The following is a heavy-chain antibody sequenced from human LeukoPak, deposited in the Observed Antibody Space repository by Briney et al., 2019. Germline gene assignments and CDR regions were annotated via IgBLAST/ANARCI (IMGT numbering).Heavy chain of an antibody. CDR3: ARVGYYDSSGYYFEPDFDY. J-gene: IGHJ4*02. D-gene: IGHD3-22*01. Sequence: SETLSLTCAVYGGSFSGYYWSWIRQPPGKGLEWIGEINHSGSTNYNPSLKSRVTISVDTSKNQFSLKLSSVPAADTAVYYCARVGYYDSSGYYFEPDFDYWGQGTLVTVSS. V-gene: IGHV4-34*01. CDR1: GGSFSGYY. CDR2: INHSGST.